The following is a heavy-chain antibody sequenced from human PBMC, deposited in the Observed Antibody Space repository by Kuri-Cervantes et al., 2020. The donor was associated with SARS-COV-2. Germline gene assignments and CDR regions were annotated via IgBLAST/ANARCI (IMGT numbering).Heavy chain of an antibody. J-gene: IGHJ6*02. CDR3: ASSRSITIFGVVINYYYGMDV. CDR2: MNPNSGNT. Sequence: ASVTVSCKASGYTFTSYDIHWVRQATGQGLEWMGWMNPNSGNTGYAQKFQGRVTMTRNTSISTAYMELSSLRSEDTAVYYCASSRSITIFGVVINYYYGMDVWGQGTTVTVSS. D-gene: IGHD3-3*01. CDR1: GYTFTSYD. V-gene: IGHV1-8*01.